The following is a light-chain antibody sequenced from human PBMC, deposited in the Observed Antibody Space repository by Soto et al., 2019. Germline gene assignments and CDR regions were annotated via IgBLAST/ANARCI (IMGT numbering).Light chain of an antibody. CDR3: QQRASWPLN. CDR2: DIS. Sequence: EIVSTQSPATLSLSPGERATRSCRASQSLSSFLAWYQQKPGQAPRLLIYDISNSATGIPARVSGSGSGTSFTLTISSLETEDFAVYFCQQRASWPLNFGGGTNVEIK. J-gene: IGKJ4*01. V-gene: IGKV3-11*01. CDR1: QSLSSF.